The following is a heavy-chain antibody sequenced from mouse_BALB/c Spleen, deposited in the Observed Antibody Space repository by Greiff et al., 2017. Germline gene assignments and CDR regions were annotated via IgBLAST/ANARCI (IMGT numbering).Heavy chain of an antibody. V-gene: IGHV5-4*02. CDR2: ISDGGSYT. CDR3: ARELDRYSYAMDY. Sequence: EVQRVESGGGLVKPGGSLKLSCAASGFTFSDYYMYWVRQTPEKRLEWVATISDGGSYTYYPDSVKGRFTISRDNAKNNLYLQMSSLKSEDTAMYDCARELDRYSYAMDYWGQGTSVTVSS. D-gene: IGHD2-14*01. CDR1: GFTFSDYY. J-gene: IGHJ4*01.